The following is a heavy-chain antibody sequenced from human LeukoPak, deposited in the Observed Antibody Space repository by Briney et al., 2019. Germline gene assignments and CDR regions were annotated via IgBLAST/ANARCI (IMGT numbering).Heavy chain of an antibody. Sequence: SETLSLTCAVYGGSFSGYYWSWIRQPPGKGLEWIGEINHSGSTNYNPSLKSRLSLSVDTSKNQFSLKLSSVTAADTAVYYCARVLAAAGNNWFDPWGQGTLVTVSS. D-gene: IGHD6-13*01. CDR1: GGSFSGYY. V-gene: IGHV4-34*01. J-gene: IGHJ5*02. CDR3: ARVLAAAGNNWFDP. CDR2: INHSGST.